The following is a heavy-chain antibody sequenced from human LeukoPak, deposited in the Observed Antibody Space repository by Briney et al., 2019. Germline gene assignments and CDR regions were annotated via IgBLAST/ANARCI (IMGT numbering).Heavy chain of an antibody. Sequence: SVKVSCKASGGTFSSYAISWVRQAPGKGLEWMGRIIPIFGTANYAQKFQGRVTITTDESTSTAYMELSSLRSEVTAVYYCARRARIAAAWYYFDYWGQGTLVTVSS. CDR3: ARRARIAAAWYYFDY. D-gene: IGHD6-13*01. CDR2: IIPIFGTA. V-gene: IGHV1-69*05. J-gene: IGHJ4*02. CDR1: GGTFSSYA.